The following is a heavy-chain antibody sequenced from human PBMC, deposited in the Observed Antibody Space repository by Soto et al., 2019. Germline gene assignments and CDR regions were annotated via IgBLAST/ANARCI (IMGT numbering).Heavy chain of an antibody. CDR1: GFTFSNYA. D-gene: IGHD4-17*01. J-gene: IGHJ4*02. Sequence: EVQLLESGGGLVQPGGSLRLSCAASGFTFSNYAMSWVRQAPGKGLEWVSAIRGSGRSEYYADSVKGHFTISRDNSKNTLYLQMNSLRAEDTAVYYCAKDAGPYGYSPVDYWGQGTLVTVSS. V-gene: IGHV3-23*01. CDR2: IRGSGRSE. CDR3: AKDAGPYGYSPVDY.